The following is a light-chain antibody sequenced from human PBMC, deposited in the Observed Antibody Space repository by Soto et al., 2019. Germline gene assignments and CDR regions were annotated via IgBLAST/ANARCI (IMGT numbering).Light chain of an antibody. V-gene: IGKV1-6*01. CDR3: LQDIKYPWT. Sequence: AIQMTQSPSSLSASVGDRITISCRASQGIGNALGWYQQKPGKPPKVLIYGASNLPSGVPPRFSGSGSGTDFTLAISSLQPEDSETDDCLQDIKYPWTFGQGTKVDIK. CDR1: QGIGNA. J-gene: IGKJ1*01. CDR2: GAS.